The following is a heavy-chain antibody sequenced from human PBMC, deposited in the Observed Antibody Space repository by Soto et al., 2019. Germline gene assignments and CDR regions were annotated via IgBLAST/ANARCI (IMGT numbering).Heavy chain of an antibody. J-gene: IGHJ6*02. V-gene: IGHV3-30*18. D-gene: IGHD2-2*01. CDR3: AKEGGYCSSTSCLPLYYYYGMDV. Sequence: GGSLRLSCAASGFTFSSYGMHWVRQAPGKGLEWVAVISYDGSNKYYADSVKGRFTISRDNSKNTLYLQMNSLRAEVTAVYYCAKEGGYCSSTSCLPLYYYYGMDVWGQGTTVTVSS. CDR1: GFTFSSYG. CDR2: ISYDGSNK.